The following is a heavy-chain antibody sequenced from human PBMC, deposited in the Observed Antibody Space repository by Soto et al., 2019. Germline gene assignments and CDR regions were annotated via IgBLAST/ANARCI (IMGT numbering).Heavy chain of an antibody. V-gene: IGHV5-10-1*01. CDR3: ARQSRAYCSGGSCYAFDI. CDR2: IDPSDSYT. CDR1: GYSFTSYW. D-gene: IGHD2-15*01. J-gene: IGHJ3*02. Sequence: PGESLKISCKGSGYSFTSYWISWVRQMPGKGLEWMGRIDPSDSYTNYSPSFQGHVTISADKSISTAYLQWSSLKASDTAMYYCARQSRAYCSGGSCYAFDIWGQGTMVTVSS.